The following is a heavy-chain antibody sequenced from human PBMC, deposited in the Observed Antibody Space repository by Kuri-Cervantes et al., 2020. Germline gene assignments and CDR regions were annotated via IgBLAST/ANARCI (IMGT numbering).Heavy chain of an antibody. CDR2: ISAYNGNT. CDR3: ARAAAAAPVAD. Sequence: ASVKVSCKASGYTFTSYGISWVRQAPGQGLEWMGWISAYNGNTNYAQKFQGWVTMTRDTSISTAYMELSRLRSDDTAVYYCARAAAAAPVADWGQGTLVTVSS. J-gene: IGHJ4*02. V-gene: IGHV1-18*01. CDR1: GYTFTSYG. D-gene: IGHD6-13*01.